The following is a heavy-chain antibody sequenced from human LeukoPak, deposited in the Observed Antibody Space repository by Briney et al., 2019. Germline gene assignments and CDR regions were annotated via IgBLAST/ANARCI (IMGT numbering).Heavy chain of an antibody. Sequence: GGSLRLSCAASGFTFSSYSMNWVRQAPGKGLEWVSSISRSSSYIYYADSVKVRFTISRDNAKNSLYLQMNSLRAEDTAVYYCARLVWFGDSNIDHWGQGTLVTVSS. J-gene: IGHJ4*02. CDR1: GFTFSSYS. CDR3: ARLVWFGDSNIDH. CDR2: ISRSSSYI. D-gene: IGHD3-10*01. V-gene: IGHV3-21*01.